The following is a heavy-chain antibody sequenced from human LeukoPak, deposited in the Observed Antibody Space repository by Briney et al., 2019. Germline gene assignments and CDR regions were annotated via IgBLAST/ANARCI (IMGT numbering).Heavy chain of an antibody. Sequence: ASETLSPTCTVSGGSISNYYWSWIRQPPGKGLEWIGYIYYSGNTYYNPSLKSRVIISVDTSKNQFSLKLSSVTAADTAVYYCARDLNYYDSSGHYSGYYFDYWGQGTLVTVSS. V-gene: IGHV4-59*12. D-gene: IGHD3-22*01. CDR3: ARDLNYYDSSGHYSGYYFDY. CDR2: IYYSGNT. J-gene: IGHJ4*02. CDR1: GGSISNYY.